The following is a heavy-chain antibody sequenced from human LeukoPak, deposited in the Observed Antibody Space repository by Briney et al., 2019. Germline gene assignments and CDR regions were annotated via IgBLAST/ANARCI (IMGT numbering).Heavy chain of an antibody. D-gene: IGHD3-10*01. CDR1: GYSISSGYY. V-gene: IGHV4-38-2*02. J-gene: IGHJ5*02. CDR2: IYHSGST. Sequence: SETLSLTCTVSGYSISSGYYWGWIRQPPGKGLEWIGSIYHSGSTYYNPSLKSRVTISVDTSKNQFSLKLSSVTAADTAVYYCARDLKIDESGWFDPWGQGTLVTVSS. CDR3: ARDLKIDESGWFDP.